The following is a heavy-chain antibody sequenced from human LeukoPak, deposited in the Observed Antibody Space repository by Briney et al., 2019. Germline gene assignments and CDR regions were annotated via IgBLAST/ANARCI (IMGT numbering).Heavy chain of an antibody. Sequence: GGSLRLSCAASGFTFSSYWRNWVRQAPGKGLEWVANIKQDGSEKYYVDSVKGRFTISRDNAKNSLYLQMNSLRAEDTAVYYCARVASSGYYYFSDYWGQGTQVTVSS. CDR2: IKQDGSEK. V-gene: IGHV3-7*01. CDR3: ARVASSGYYYFSDY. J-gene: IGHJ4*02. CDR1: GFTFSSYW. D-gene: IGHD3-22*01.